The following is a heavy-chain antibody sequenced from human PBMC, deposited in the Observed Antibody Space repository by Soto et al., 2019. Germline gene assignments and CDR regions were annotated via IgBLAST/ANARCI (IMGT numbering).Heavy chain of an antibody. CDR3: ARITIFGVVIRYNWFDP. Sequence: PSETLSLTCAVYGGSFSGYYWSWIRQPPGKGLEWIGEINHSGGTNYNPSLKSRVTISVDTSKNQFSLKLSSVTAADTAVYYCARITIFGVVIRYNWFDPWGQGTQVTVSS. J-gene: IGHJ5*02. D-gene: IGHD3-3*01. V-gene: IGHV4-34*01. CDR1: GGSFSGYY. CDR2: INHSGGT.